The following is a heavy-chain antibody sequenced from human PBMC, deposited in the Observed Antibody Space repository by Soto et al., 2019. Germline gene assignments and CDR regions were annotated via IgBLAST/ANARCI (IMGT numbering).Heavy chain of an antibody. V-gene: IGHV3-15*01. CDR1: GFTFSNAG. J-gene: IGHJ5*02. D-gene: IGHD3-3*01. CDR3: MAWYYESWSGYYLYNWFDP. Sequence: PAGSLRLSCAASGFTFSNAGLSWFRQAPGKGLEWVGRIKSKTDGGTTDYAAAVEGRFTISRDDSKNTQFLHMNSLKIEDSGVYYWMAWYYESWSGYYLYNWFDPWGQGTLVTVSA. CDR2: IKSKTDGGTT.